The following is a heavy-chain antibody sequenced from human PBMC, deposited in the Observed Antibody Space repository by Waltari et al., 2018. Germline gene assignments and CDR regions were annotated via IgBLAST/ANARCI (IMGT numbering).Heavy chain of an antibody. D-gene: IGHD5-18*01. CDR2: VFHSGST. CDR1: GGSMTSHY. CDR3: ARDILHSFYYYMDV. Sequence: QVQLLASGPGLVKPSETLSLTCTVSGGSMTSHYWSWIRQSPGKGLEWVGYVFHSGSTNYNPSLKSRVTMSLDTSKSQFSLRLTSVTPADTAVYYCARDILHSFYYYMDVWGKGTMVTVSS. V-gene: IGHV4-59*11. J-gene: IGHJ6*03.